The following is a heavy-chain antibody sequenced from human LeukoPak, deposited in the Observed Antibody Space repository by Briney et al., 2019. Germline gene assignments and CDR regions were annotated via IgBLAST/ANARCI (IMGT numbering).Heavy chain of an antibody. J-gene: IGHJ4*02. CDR3: ARDRGDPYSFDY. V-gene: IGHV1-2*02. CDR2: INPNSGGT. CDR1: GYTFTVYY. D-gene: IGHD2-21*01. Sequence: ASVKVSCKASGYTFTVYYMHWVRQASGQGLEYIGWINPNSGGTNYAQKFQGRVTMTRDTSITTAYMELSRLTSDDTAVYYCARDRGDPYSFDYWGQGTMVTVSS.